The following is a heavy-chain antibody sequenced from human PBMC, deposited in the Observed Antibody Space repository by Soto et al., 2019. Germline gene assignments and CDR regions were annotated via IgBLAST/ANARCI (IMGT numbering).Heavy chain of an antibody. D-gene: IGHD5-18*01. V-gene: IGHV4-59*08. CDR2: IYYSGST. J-gene: IGHJ4*02. CDR1: GGSLTNYF. CDR3: ARTLSGYTYGPPDY. Sequence: SETLSLTCTVSGGSLTNYFWNWIRQPPGKDLEWIGYIYYSGSTNYNPSLRSRVTISVDTSKNHFSLTLNSVTAADTAVYFCARTLSGYTYGPPDYWGQGALVT.